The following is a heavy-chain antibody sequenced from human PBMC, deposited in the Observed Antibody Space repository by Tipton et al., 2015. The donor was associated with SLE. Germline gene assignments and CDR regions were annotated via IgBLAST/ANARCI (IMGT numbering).Heavy chain of an antibody. CDR2: IFYSGST. V-gene: IGHV4-39*07. CDR3: AREGGSYTAFDY. CDR1: GGSISRSSYS. J-gene: IGHJ4*02. Sequence: TLSLTCTVSGGSISRSSYSWGWIRQPPGKGLEWIGNIFYSGSTSTYYSPSLRSRVTISVDTSKNQFSLKLSSVTAADTAVYYCAREGGSYTAFDYWGQGTLVTVSS. D-gene: IGHD1-26*01.